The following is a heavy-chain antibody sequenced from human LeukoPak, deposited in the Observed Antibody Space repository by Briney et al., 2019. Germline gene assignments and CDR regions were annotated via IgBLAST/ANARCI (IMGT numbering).Heavy chain of an antibody. Sequence: SETLSLTCAVYGESFSGYYWSWIRQPPGKGLEWIGEINHSGSTNYDPSLKSRVTISVDTSKNQFSLKLSSVTAADTAVYYCAGVPEGCSSTSCYTSRDYYYYYMDVWGKGTTVTVSS. CDR3: AGVPEGCSSTSCYTSRDYYYYYMDV. J-gene: IGHJ6*03. CDR1: GESFSGYY. CDR2: INHSGST. V-gene: IGHV4-34*01. D-gene: IGHD2-2*02.